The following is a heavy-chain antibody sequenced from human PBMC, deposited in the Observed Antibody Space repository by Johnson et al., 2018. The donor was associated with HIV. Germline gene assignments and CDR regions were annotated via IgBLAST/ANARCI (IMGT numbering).Heavy chain of an antibody. CDR2: ISYDGSNK. V-gene: IGHV3-30*03. CDR3: ARDLHAFDI. J-gene: IGHJ3*02. CDR1: GFTFDDYA. Sequence: QVQLVESGGGVVRPGGSLRLSCAASGFTFDDYALHWVRQGPGMGLEWVAVISYDGSNKYYADSVKGRFTISRDNSKNTLYLQMNSLRAEDTAVYYCARDLHAFDIWGQGTMVTVSS.